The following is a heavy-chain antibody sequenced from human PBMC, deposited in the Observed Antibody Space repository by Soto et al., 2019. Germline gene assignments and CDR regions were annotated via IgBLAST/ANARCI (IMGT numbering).Heavy chain of an antibody. Sequence: PGVTLSLTCSGSGFTFSSNALTWVRQAPGKGLEWVASIAINGVVTNSADSVKGRCSISRDNSNSGLYLQMNSLRDEDPAVYYWAARVDTTMVMGWFDPWGQGTRVTVSS. CDR3: AARVDTTMVMGWFDP. J-gene: IGHJ5*02. D-gene: IGHD5-18*01. CDR2: IAINGVVT. V-gene: IGHV3-23*01. CDR1: GFTFSSNA.